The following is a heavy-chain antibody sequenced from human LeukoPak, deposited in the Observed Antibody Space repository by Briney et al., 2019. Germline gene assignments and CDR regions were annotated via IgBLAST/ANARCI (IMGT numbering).Heavy chain of an antibody. J-gene: IGHJ3*02. CDR2: IFYSGST. D-gene: IGHD5-18*01. CDR1: SGSISTSNYY. Sequence: SETLSLTCTVSSGSISTSNYYWGWVRQPPGKALEWIGNIFYSGSTYYSPSLKSRVTISVDKSKNQFSLKLSSVTAADTAVYYCASRGYSYGYTADAFDIWGQGTMVTVSS. CDR3: ASRGYSYGYTADAFDI. V-gene: IGHV4-39*07.